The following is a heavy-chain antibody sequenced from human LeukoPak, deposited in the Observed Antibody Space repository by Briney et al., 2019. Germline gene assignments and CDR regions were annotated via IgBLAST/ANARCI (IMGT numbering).Heavy chain of an antibody. CDR3: ARELRSSLYYYYMDV. V-gene: IGHV4-59*01. J-gene: IGHJ6*03. D-gene: IGHD6-6*01. CDR1: GGSISSYY. CDR2: IYYSGST. Sequence: KSSETLSLTCTVSGGSISSYYWSWIRQPPGKGLEWIGYIYYSGSTNYKPSLKSRVTISVDTSKNQFSLKLSSVTAADTAVYYCARELRSSLYYYYMDVWGKGTTVTVSS.